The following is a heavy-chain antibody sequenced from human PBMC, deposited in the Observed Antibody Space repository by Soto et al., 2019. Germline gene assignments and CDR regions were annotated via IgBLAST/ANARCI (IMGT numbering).Heavy chain of an antibody. CDR1: GGSISTY. V-gene: IGHV4-39*01. D-gene: IGHD7-27*01. CDR3: ARLRRDGQTGFAFDI. Sequence: SETLSLTCTVSGGSISTYWGWIRQPPGKGLERIGNIYYSRSTYYNPSLKSRVTISVDTSKNQFSLKLSSVTAADTSVYYCARLRRDGQTGFAFDIWGQGTMVTVSS. CDR2: IYYSRST. J-gene: IGHJ3*02.